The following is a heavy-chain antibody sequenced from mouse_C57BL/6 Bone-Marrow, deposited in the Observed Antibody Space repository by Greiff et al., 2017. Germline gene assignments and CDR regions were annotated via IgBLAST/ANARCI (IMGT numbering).Heavy chain of an antibody. CDR1: GFNIKDDY. J-gene: IGHJ3*01. Sequence: EVQVVESGAELVRPGASVKLSCTASGFNIKDDYMHWVKQRPEQGLEWIGWIDPENGDTEYASKFQGKATITADTSSNTAYLQLSSLTSEDTAVYYCTTDDYDWFAYWGQGTLVTVSA. CDR3: TTDDYDWFAY. D-gene: IGHD2-4*01. V-gene: IGHV14-4*01. CDR2: IDPENGDT.